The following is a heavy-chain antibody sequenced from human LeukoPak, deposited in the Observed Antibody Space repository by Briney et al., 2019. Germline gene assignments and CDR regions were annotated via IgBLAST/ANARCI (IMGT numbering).Heavy chain of an antibody. D-gene: IGHD3-22*01. J-gene: IGHJ4*02. CDR3: AKWGSSGVYFDY. Sequence: GGTLRLSCAASGFTFSSYGMSWVRQAPGKGLEWVSAISGSGGSTYYADSVKGRFTISRDNSKNTLYLQMNSLRAEDTAVYYCAKWGSSGVYFDYWGQGTLVTVSS. CDR2: ISGSGGST. CDR1: GFTFSSYG. V-gene: IGHV3-23*01.